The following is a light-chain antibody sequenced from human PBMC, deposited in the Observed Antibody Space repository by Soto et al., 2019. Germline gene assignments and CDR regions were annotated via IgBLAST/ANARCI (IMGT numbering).Light chain of an antibody. CDR3: QQRSNWGWT. J-gene: IGKJ1*01. V-gene: IGKV3-11*01. Sequence: ECVLTQSAATLSLSPGERATLSCRASQSVSSYLAWYQQKPGQAPRLLIYDASNRATGIPARFSGSGSGTDFTLTISSLEPEDFAVYYCQQRSNWGWTFGQGTKV. CDR2: DAS. CDR1: QSVSSY.